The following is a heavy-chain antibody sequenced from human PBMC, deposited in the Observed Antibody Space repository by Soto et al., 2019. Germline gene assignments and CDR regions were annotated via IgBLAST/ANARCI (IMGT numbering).Heavy chain of an antibody. CDR3: ARDSYDILTGSDRPFDY. V-gene: IGHV1-69*12. J-gene: IGHJ4*02. D-gene: IGHD3-9*01. CDR2: IIPIFGTA. CDR1: GGTFSSYA. Sequence: QVQLVQSGAEVKKPGSSVKVSCKASGGTFSSYAISWVRQAPGQGLEWMGGIIPIFGTANYAQKFQGRVAITADESTSTAYMELSSLRSEDTAVYYCARDSYDILTGSDRPFDYWGQGTLVTVSS.